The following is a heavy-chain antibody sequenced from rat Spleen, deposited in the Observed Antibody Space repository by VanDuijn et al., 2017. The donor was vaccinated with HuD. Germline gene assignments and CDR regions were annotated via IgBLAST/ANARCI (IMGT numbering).Heavy chain of an antibody. CDR3: ARLHGGYYFDY. D-gene: IGHD1-11*01. CDR1: GFSLTSYY. Sequence: QVQLKETGPGLVQPTQTLSITCTVSGFSLTSYYMQWVRQPPGKGLEWIAAISSGGSPYYNSALKSRLSISRDTSKGQVFLKRNSRQPEDTCTYDCARLHGGYYFDYWGQGVMVTVSS. V-gene: IGHV2S12*01. J-gene: IGHJ2*01. CDR2: ISSGGSP.